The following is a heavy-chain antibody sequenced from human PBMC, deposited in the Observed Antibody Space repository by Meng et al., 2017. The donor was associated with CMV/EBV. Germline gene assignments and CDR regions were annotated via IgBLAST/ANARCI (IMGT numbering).Heavy chain of an antibody. Sequence: GGSLRLSCAASGFTFSSYSMNWVRQAPGKGLEWVSSISSSSSYIYYADSVKGRFTISRDNAKNSLYLQMNSLRAEDTAVYYCARDDSVVVAAAPFDPWGQGTLVTVSS. CDR2: ISSSSSYI. J-gene: IGHJ5*02. CDR1: GFTFSSYS. CDR3: ARDDSVVVAAAPFDP. D-gene: IGHD2-15*01. V-gene: IGHV3-21*01.